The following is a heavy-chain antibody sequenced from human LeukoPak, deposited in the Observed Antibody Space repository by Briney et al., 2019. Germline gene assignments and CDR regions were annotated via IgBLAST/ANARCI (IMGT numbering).Heavy chain of an antibody. CDR2: IYPGDSDT. D-gene: IGHD3-10*01. J-gene: IGHJ4*02. CDR1: GYSFTSYW. Sequence: GEPLKISCXGSGYSFTSYWIGWWRQMTGKGLEGMGNIYPGDSDTRYSPSFQGQVTISADKSISTAYLEWSSVKASETAMYYCARPYGTLVYWGQGTLVTVSS. V-gene: IGHV5-51*01. CDR3: ARPYGTLVY.